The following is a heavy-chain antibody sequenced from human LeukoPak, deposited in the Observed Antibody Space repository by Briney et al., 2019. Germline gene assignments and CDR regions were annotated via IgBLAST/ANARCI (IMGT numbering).Heavy chain of an antibody. CDR3: AGTYYYDSSGYYPAFDY. J-gene: IGHJ4*02. CDR1: GGTFSSYA. Sequence: ASVKVSCKASGGTFSSYAISWVRQAPGQGLEWMGGIIPIFGTANYAQNFQGRVTITRDTSASTAYMELSSLRSEDTAVYYCAGTYYYDSSGYYPAFDYWGQGTLVTVSS. D-gene: IGHD3-22*01. CDR2: IIPIFGTA. V-gene: IGHV1-69*05.